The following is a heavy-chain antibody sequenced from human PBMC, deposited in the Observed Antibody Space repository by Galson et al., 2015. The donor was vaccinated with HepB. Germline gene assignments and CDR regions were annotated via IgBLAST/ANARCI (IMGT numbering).Heavy chain of an antibody. V-gene: IGHV1-3*01. CDR2: INAGNGNT. CDR1: GYTFTSYA. J-gene: IGHJ6*02. Sequence: SVKVSCKASGYTFTSYAMHWVRQAPGQRLEWMGWINAGNGNTKYSQKFQGRVTITRDTSASTAYMELSSPRSEDTAVYYCARDNDPEVSIGYGMDVWGQGTTVTVSS. CDR3: ARDNDPEVSIGYGMDV. D-gene: IGHD6-6*01.